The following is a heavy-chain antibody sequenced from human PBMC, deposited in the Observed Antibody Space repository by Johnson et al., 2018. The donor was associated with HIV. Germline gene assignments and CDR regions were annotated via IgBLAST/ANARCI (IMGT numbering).Heavy chain of an antibody. CDR1: GFIFSDYC. CDR2: ISSSGDTT. CDR3: ARGGVIHDAFDI. D-gene: IGHD3-3*01. J-gene: IGHJ3*02. V-gene: IGHV3-11*04. Sequence: QVQLVESGGDLVKPGGSLRLSCAASGFIFSDYCMSWIRQAPGKGLEWVSYISSSGDTTYYADFVTGRFTISRDNSKNTLYLQMNSLRAEDTAVYYCARGGVIHDAFDIGGQGTMVTVSS.